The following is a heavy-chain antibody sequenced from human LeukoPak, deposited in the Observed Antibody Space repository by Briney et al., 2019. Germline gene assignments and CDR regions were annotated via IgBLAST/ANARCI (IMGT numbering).Heavy chain of an antibody. D-gene: IGHD2-2*02. CDR3: ARGGSVVPAAIQYPFDY. J-gene: IGHJ4*02. Sequence: GGSLRLSCAASGFTFSSYWMSWVRQAPGKGLEWVANIKQDGSEKYYVDSMKGRFTISRDNAKNSLYLQMNSLRAEDTAVYYCARGGSVVPAAIQYPFDYWGQGTLVTVSS. CDR2: IKQDGSEK. CDR1: GFTFSSYW. V-gene: IGHV3-7*01.